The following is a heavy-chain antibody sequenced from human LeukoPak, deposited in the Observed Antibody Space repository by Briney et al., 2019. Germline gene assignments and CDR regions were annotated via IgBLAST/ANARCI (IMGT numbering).Heavy chain of an antibody. J-gene: IGHJ3*02. V-gene: IGHV3-33*01. CDR1: GFTFSTYG. CDR2: VLSDGNNK. CDR3: ARDSEDAFDI. Sequence: PGGSLRLSCAASGFTFSTYGMHWVRLAPGKGLEWVAVVLSDGNNKYYADSVKGRFTISRDNSKNTLYLQMNSLRAEDTAVYYCARDSEDAFDIWGQGTMATVSS.